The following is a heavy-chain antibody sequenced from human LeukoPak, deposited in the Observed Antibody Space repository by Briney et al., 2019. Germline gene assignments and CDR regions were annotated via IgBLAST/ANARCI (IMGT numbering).Heavy chain of an antibody. CDR1: GSSFTSYL. CDR2: ISGHNGNT. J-gene: IGHJ3*02. D-gene: IGHD6-19*01. CDR3: ARDHIAVAGNAAFDI. V-gene: IGHV1-18*01. Sequence: ASVKVSCKSSGSSFTSYLISWVRQVPGQGLEWMGWISGHNGNTDYAQKFKDRVTLTTDTSTSTAYMELRSLRSDDTAVYYCARDHIAVAGNAAFDIWGQGTMVTVSS.